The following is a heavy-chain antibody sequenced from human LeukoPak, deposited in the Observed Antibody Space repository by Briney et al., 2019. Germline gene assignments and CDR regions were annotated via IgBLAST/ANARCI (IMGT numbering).Heavy chain of an antibody. D-gene: IGHD4-17*01. CDR2: ISAYNGNT. V-gene: IGHV1-18*01. J-gene: IGHJ4*02. CDR3: ARDTNLGGYGDYYFDY. CDR1: GYTFTSYG. Sequence: ASVKVPCKASGYTFTSYGISWVRQAPGQGLEWMGWISAYNGNTNYAQKLQGRVTMTTDTSTSTAYMELRSLRSDDTAVYYCARDTNLGGYGDYYFDYWGQGTLVTVSS.